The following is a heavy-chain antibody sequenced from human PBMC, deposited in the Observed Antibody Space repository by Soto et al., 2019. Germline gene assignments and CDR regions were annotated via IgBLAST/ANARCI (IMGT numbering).Heavy chain of an antibody. CDR2: IYWNDDE. V-gene: IGHV2-5*01. Sequence: SGPTLVNHTQTLSLTCPFSEFSLSTSGRCVDWIRQPSGKALEWLALIYWNDDERYSPFLKNRLTNTKETTKNQVVLTVINVDPVDTATYYCAHRVYGDYASDNQLAPRGQGTPVTGSS. CDR1: EFSLSTSGRC. D-gene: IGHD4-17*01. J-gene: IGHJ5*02. CDR3: AHRVYGDYASDNQLAP.